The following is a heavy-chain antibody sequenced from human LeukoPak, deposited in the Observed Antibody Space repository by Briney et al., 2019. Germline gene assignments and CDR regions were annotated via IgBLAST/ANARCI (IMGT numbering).Heavy chain of an antibody. J-gene: IGHJ3*02. D-gene: IGHD5-18*01. CDR1: GDSISTSSSY. Sequence: SETLSLTCSVSGDSISTSSSYWGWIRQPPGKGLEWIGSIYYSGSTYYNPSLKSRVTISVDTSKNRFSLKLSSVTAADTAVYYCARAIQVIGAFDIWGQGTMVTVSS. CDR2: IYYSGST. CDR3: ARAIQVIGAFDI. V-gene: IGHV4-39*07.